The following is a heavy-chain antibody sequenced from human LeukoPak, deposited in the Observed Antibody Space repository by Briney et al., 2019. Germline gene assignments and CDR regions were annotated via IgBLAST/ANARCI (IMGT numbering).Heavy chain of an antibody. CDR2: ISSSGSTI. CDR3: ARRDSSSWLLYYFDY. D-gene: IGHD6-13*01. Sequence: GGSLRLSCAASGFTFSDYYMSWIRQAPGKGLEWVSYISSSGSTIYYADSVKGRFTISRDNAKNSLYQQMNSLRAEDTAVYYCARRDSSSWLLYYFDYWGQGTLVTVSS. CDR1: GFTFSDYY. V-gene: IGHV3-11*04. J-gene: IGHJ4*02.